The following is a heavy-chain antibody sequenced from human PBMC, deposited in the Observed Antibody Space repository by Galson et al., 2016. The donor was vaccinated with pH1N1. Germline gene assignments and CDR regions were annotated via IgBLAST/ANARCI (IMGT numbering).Heavy chain of an antibody. J-gene: IGHJ6*02. CDR3: AKVRPVVVDATVYFYYGMDV. V-gene: IGHV3-48*03. Sequence: SLRLSCAASGFRFSYYEMNWVRQAPGRGLEWVSYISTSSSTIYYADSVKGRFTISRDNAKNSLYLQMNSLRADDTAIYYCAKVRPVVVDATVYFYYGMDVWGPGTTVTVSS. D-gene: IGHD2-8*02. CDR1: GFRFSYYE. CDR2: ISTSSSTI.